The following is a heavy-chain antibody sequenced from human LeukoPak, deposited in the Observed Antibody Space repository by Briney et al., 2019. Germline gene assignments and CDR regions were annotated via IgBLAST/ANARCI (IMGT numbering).Heavy chain of an antibody. CDR2: ISSSGSTI. V-gene: IGHV3-11*01. CDR1: GFTFSDYY. J-gene: IGHJ4*02. CDR3: ARDLRIDSSGYIPPYYFDY. D-gene: IGHD3-22*01. Sequence: GGSLRLSCAASGFTFSDYYMSWIRQAPGKGLEWVSYISSSGSTIYYADSVKGRFTISRDNAKNSLYLQMYSLRAEDTAVYYCARDLRIDSSGYIPPYYFDYWGQGTLVTVSS.